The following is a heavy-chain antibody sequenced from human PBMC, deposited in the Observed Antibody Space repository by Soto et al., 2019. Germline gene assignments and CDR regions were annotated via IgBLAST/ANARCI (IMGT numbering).Heavy chain of an antibody. J-gene: IGHJ3*02. CDR1: GFTFSSYA. V-gene: IGHV3-23*01. Sequence: EVQLLESGGGLVQPGGSLRLSCAASGFTFSSYAMTWVRQAPGKGLEWVSAISGSGITTYYADSVKGRFTISRDNSKNTLYLQMNSLRAEDTAVYYCAKDRGYSYCYDAFDIWGQGTMVTVSS. CDR2: ISGSGITT. CDR3: AKDRGYSYCYDAFDI. D-gene: IGHD5-18*01.